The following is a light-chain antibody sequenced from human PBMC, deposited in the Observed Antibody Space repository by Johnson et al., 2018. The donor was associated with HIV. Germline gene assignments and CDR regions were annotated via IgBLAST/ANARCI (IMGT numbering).Light chain of an antibody. CDR3: GTWNSSLSAHDYV. Sequence: QSGLTQPPSVSAAPGQKVTISCSGSSSNIGDNDVSWYQQLPGTAPKLLIYDNNKRPSGIPDRFSGSKSDTSATLGITGLQTGDEADYYCGTWNSSLSAHDYVFATGPQFTVL. CDR2: DNN. J-gene: IGLJ1*01. CDR1: SSNIGDND. V-gene: IGLV1-51*01.